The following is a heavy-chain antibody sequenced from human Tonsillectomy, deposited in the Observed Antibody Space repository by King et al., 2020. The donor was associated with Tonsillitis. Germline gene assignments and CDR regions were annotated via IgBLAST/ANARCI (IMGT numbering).Heavy chain of an antibody. D-gene: IGHD2-15*01. J-gene: IGHJ4*02. CDR1: GGSISSSSYY. CDR3: ASRHCSGGSCYSLFDY. V-gene: IGHV4-39*07. CDR2: IYYSGRT. Sequence: QLQESGPGLVKPSETLSLTCTVSGGSISSSSYYWGWIRQPPGKGLEWIGSIYYSGRTYYNPSLKSRVTISVDTSKNQFSLKLSSVTAADTAVYYCASRHCSGGSCYSLFDYWGQGTLVTVSS.